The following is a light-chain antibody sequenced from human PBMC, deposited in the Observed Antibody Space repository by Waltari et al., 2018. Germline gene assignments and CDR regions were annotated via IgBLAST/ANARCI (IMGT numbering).Light chain of an antibody. CDR1: QSVTSIS. Sequence: EMVLTHSPGTLSLSPGERATPSGWASQSVTSISLTWYQQKLGQAPRLLIYGTSRRATGIPDRFSGSGSGTDFTLTISRLEPEDFAVYCCQQYDGEVVTFGGGTKVEI. CDR3: QQYDGEVVT. CDR2: GTS. J-gene: IGKJ4*01. V-gene: IGKV3-20*01.